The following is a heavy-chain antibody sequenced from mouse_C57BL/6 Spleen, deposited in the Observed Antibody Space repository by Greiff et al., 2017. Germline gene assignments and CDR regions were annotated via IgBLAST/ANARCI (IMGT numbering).Heavy chain of an antibody. CDR1: GFTFSDYG. D-gene: IGHD1-1*01. CDR3: ARKYYGSSPLDY. CDR2: ISSGSSTI. Sequence: EVHLVESGGGLVKPGGSLKLSCAASGFTFSDYGMHWVRQAPEKGLEWVAYISSGSSTIYYADTVKGRFTISRDNAKNTLFLQMTSLRSEDTAMYYCARKYYGSSPLDYWGQGTTLTVSS. V-gene: IGHV5-17*01. J-gene: IGHJ2*01.